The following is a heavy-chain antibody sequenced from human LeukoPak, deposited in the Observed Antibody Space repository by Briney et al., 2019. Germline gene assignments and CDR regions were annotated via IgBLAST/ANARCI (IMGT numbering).Heavy chain of an antibody. Sequence: PSETLSLTCIVSGYSISSGYYWGWIRQPPGKGLEWIGYIYYSGSTNYNPSLKSRVTISVDTSKNQFSLKLSSVTPADTAVYYCARFIVGPNGNDDAFDIWGQGTMVTVSS. J-gene: IGHJ3*02. CDR2: IYYSGST. CDR1: GYSISSGYY. D-gene: IGHD1-26*01. CDR3: ARFIVGPNGNDDAFDI. V-gene: IGHV4-61*01.